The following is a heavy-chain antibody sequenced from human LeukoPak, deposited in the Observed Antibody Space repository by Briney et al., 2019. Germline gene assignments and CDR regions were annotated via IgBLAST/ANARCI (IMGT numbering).Heavy chain of an antibody. CDR3: ARAYWGRFGIPGTSKSLDY. CDR2: ISGSGGST. J-gene: IGHJ4*02. CDR1: GFTFSSYA. V-gene: IGHV3-23*01. Sequence: KTGGSLRLSCAASGFTFSSYAMSWVCQAPGKGLEWVSAISGSGGSTYYADSVKGRFTISRDNSKNTLYLQMNSLRAEDTAVYCCARAYWGRFGIPGTSKSLDYWGQGTLVTVSS. D-gene: IGHD3-10*01.